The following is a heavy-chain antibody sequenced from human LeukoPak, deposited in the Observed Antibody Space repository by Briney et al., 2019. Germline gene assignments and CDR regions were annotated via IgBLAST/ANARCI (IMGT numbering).Heavy chain of an antibody. V-gene: IGHV3-23*01. CDR2: FSGSGHDT. Sequence: GGSLRLSCAASGFTFSSYAMSWVRQAPGQGLEWVSAFSGSGHDTYYADSVKGRFTISRDNSKNTLYLQMDSLRAEDTAVYYCATFTMTPVTSWGQGTLVIVSS. D-gene: IGHD4-11*01. CDR1: GFTFSSYA. J-gene: IGHJ5*02. CDR3: ATFTMTPVTS.